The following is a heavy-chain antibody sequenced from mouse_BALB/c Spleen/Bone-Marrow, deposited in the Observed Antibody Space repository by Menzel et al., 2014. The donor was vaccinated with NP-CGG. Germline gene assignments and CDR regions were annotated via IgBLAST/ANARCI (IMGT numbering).Heavy chain of an antibody. Sequence: QVQLQQPGAELVRPGASVKLSCKASGYSFTSYWMNWVKQRPQGQGLEWIGMIHPSDSETRLNQKFKDKATLTVDKSSSTAYMQLSSPTSEDSAVYYCARRERTGMNYWGQGTTLTVSS. CDR1: GYSFTSYW. CDR2: IHPSDSET. CDR3: ARRERTGMNY. V-gene: IGHV1-61*01. D-gene: IGHD4-1*01. J-gene: IGHJ2*01.